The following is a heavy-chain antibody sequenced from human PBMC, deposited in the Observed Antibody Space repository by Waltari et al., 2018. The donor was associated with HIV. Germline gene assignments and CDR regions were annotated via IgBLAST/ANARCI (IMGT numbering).Heavy chain of an antibody. J-gene: IGHJ5*01. CDR1: GESMPSGPSS. Sequence: QLQLQESGPGLVKPSETLSLTCSVSGESMPSGPSSWAWIRQPPGKPLEWIATIYYIGTTYYNPSFKSRVTMSVDTSRNQFSLTLNSVTAADTAVYYCARNTTSSPWFDSWGPGTPVAVSS. CDR2: IYYIGTT. V-gene: IGHV4-39*07. D-gene: IGHD6-6*01. CDR3: ARNTTSSPWFDS.